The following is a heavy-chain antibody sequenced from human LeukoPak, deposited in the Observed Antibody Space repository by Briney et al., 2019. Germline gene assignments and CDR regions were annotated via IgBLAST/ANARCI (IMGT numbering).Heavy chain of an antibody. V-gene: IGHV4-61*02. CDR1: GGSISSGSYY. CDR2: IYSRGTT. Sequence: TSETLSLTCTVSGGSISSGSYYWSWIRQPAGKGLEWIGRIYSRGTTNYNPSLKSRLTISMDTSNNQFSLKLSSVTAADTAVYYCARADTAQVPHYFDYWGQGTLVTVSS. CDR3: ARADTAQVPHYFDY. J-gene: IGHJ4*02. D-gene: IGHD5-18*01.